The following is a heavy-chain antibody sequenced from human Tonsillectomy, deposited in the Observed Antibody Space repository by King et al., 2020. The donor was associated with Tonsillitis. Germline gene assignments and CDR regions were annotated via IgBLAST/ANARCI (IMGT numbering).Heavy chain of an antibody. CDR1: GFTFSSYA. V-gene: IGHV3-23*04. J-gene: IGHJ6*02. D-gene: IGHD3-22*01. Sequence: EVQLVESGGGLVQPGGSLRLSCAASGFTFSSYAMSWVRQAPGKGLEWVSAISGSGGSTYYADSVKGRFTISRDNSKNTLYLQMNSLRAEDTAVYYCAKAKGGYYDGSSGYSPFYYYGMDVWGQGTTVTVSS. CDR2: ISGSGGST. CDR3: AKAKGGYYDGSSGYSPFYYYGMDV.